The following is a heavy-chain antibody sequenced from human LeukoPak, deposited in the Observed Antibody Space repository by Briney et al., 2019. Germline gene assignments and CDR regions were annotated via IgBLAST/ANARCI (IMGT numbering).Heavy chain of an antibody. CDR1: GGTFSSYA. CDR3: ARDDYYYGSGSPGA. J-gene: IGHJ4*02. D-gene: IGHD3-10*01. CDR2: IIPIFGTA. V-gene: IGHV1-69*05. Sequence: SVKVSCKASGGTFSSYAISWVRQAPGQGLEWMGGIIPIFGTANYAQKFQGRVTITTDESTSTAYMELSSLRSEDTAVYYCARDDYYYGSGSPGAWGQGTLVTVSS.